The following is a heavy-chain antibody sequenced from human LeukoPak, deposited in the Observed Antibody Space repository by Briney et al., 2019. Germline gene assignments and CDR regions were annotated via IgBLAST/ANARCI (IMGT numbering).Heavy chain of an antibody. J-gene: IGHJ4*02. D-gene: IGHD2-2*01. CDR2: ISGSGYST. CDR3: AKDDRPLVVPAAGPPSTFDY. V-gene: IGHV3-23*01. Sequence: GGSLRLSCAASGFTFSSYAMTWVRQAPGKGLEWVSSISGSGYSTYYADSVKGRFTISRDNSKNTLYLQMNSLRAEDTAVYYCAKDDRPLVVPAAGPPSTFDYWGQGTLVTVSS. CDR1: GFTFSSYA.